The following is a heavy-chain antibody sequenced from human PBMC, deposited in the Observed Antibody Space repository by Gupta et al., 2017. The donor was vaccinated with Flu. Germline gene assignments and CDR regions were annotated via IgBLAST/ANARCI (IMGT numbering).Heavy chain of an antibody. CDR1: GLTFSSYS. J-gene: IGHJ4*02. CDR2: ISSSSSYI. Sequence: EVQLVESGGGLVKPRGSLRLSCAASGLTFSSYSMNWVRQAPGKGLEWVSSISSSSSYIYYADAVKGRFTISRDNAKNSLYLQMNSLRAEDTAVYYCARDSLVVVPAANYWGQGTLVTVSS. D-gene: IGHD2-2*01. CDR3: ARDSLVVVPAANY. V-gene: IGHV3-21*01.